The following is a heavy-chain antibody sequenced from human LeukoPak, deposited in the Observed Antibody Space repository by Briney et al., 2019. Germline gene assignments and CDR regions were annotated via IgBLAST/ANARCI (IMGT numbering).Heavy chain of an antibody. CDR1: GGSISSYY. CDR3: ARDGGDILTGFDP. V-gene: IGHV4-59*01. D-gene: IGHD3-9*01. Sequence: KTSETLSLTCTVSGGSISSYYWSWIRQPPGKGLEWIGYIYYSGSTNYNPSLKSRVTISVDTSKNQFSLKLSSVTAADTAVYYCARDGGDILTGFDPWGQGTLVTVSS. J-gene: IGHJ5*02. CDR2: IYYSGST.